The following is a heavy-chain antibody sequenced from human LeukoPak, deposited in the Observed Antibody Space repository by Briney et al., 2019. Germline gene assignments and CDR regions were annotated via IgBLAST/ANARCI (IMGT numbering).Heavy chain of an antibody. V-gene: IGHV4-39*01. CDR2: IYYSGST. Sequence: SETLSLTRSVSGGSISSSSYHWGWIRQPPGKGLEWIGSIYYSGSTYYNPSLKSRVTISVDTSKNQFSLKLSSVTAADTAVYYCARLIRAYYFDYRGQGTLVTVSS. CDR3: ARLIRAYYFDY. D-gene: IGHD3-10*01. J-gene: IGHJ4*02. CDR1: GGSISSSSYH.